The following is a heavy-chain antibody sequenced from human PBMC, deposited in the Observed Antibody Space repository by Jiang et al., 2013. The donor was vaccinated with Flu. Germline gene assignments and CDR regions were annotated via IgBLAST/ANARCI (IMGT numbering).Heavy chain of an antibody. D-gene: IGHD3-3*01. V-gene: IGHV3-53*01. CDR3: ARGAIHDY. J-gene: IGHJ4*02. Sequence: YYADSVKGRFTISRDNSKNTLYLQMNSLRAEDTAVYYCARGAIHDYWGQGTLVTVSS.